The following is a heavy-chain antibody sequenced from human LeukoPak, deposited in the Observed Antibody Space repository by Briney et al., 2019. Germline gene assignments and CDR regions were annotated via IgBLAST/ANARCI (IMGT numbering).Heavy chain of an antibody. CDR2: IYFSGST. V-gene: IGHV4-39*07. CDR1: GGSISSYY. Sequence: SETLSLTCTVSGGSISSYYWSWIRQPPGKGLEWIGSIYFSGSTYYNPSLKSRVTISVDTSKNQFSLNLSSVTAADTAVYYCARQQRILNWFDPWGQGTLVTVSS. D-gene: IGHD6-13*01. CDR3: ARQQRILNWFDP. J-gene: IGHJ5*02.